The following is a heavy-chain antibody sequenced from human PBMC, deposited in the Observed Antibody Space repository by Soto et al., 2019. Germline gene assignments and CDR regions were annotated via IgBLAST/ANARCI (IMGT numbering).Heavy chain of an antibody. CDR3: ARNQRYYDILTGYYSPYYYYYGLDV. CDR2: IIPIFGTA. Sequence: SVKVSCKASGGTFSSYAISWVRQAPGQGLEWMGGIIPIFGTANYAQKFQGRVTITRDTSTSTAYMEVSRLRSDDTAVYYCARNQRYYDILTGYYSPYYYYYGLDVWGQGTTVTVSS. CDR1: GGTFSSYA. D-gene: IGHD3-9*01. J-gene: IGHJ6*02. V-gene: IGHV1-69*05.